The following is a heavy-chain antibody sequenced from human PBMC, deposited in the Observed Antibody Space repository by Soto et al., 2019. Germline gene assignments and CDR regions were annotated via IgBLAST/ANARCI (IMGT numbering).Heavy chain of an antibody. CDR1: VFTFRWFG. J-gene: IGHJ4*02. CDR3: AKGELRGIITYYFDY. Sequence: PGGSLRLSCSGSVFTFRWFGLNWVRQAPGKGLEWVARISNDGSNEYYVDSVKGRFTISRDNSKNTLYLQMDSLRAEDTAVYYCAKGELRGIITYYFDYTGLGTLVSGSS. CDR2: ISNDGSNE. V-gene: IGHV3-30*18. D-gene: IGHD3-10*01.